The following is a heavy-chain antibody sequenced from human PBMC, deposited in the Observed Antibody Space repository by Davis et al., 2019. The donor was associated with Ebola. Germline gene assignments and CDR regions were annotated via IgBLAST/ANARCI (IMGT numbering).Heavy chain of an antibody. D-gene: IGHD1-26*01. J-gene: IGHJ3*02. CDR3: AKDTSNIWFDI. CDR1: GFIFSHYS. CDR2: LGTSADT. Sequence: GESLKISCAASGFIFSHYSMTWVRQAPGKGLEWVSALGTSADTYYADSVKGRFTISRDNSKNTLYLQMNGLRVEDTAIYYCAKDTSNIWFDIWGQGTNVTVSS. V-gene: IGHV3-23*01.